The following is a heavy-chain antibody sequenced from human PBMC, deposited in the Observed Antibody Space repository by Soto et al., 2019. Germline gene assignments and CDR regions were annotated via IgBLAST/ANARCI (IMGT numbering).Heavy chain of an antibody. J-gene: IGHJ6*02. CDR1: GGSFSSYV. Sequence: SVKLSCKGSGGSFSSYVISRGRHATGQGLEWMGGIIPIFGTANYAQKFQGRVTITADESTSTAYMELSSLRSEDTAVYYCARGKVGDYYYYGMDVWGQGTTGTVSS. CDR2: IIPIFGTA. D-gene: IGHD3-16*01. V-gene: IGHV1-69*13. CDR3: ARGKVGDYYYYGMDV.